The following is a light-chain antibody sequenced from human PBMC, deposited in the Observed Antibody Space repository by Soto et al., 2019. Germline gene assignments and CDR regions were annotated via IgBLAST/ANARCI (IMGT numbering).Light chain of an antibody. J-gene: IGKJ4*01. Sequence: EIVLTQSPATRSLSSAERATLSCRASQSVSSYLAWYQQKPGQAPRLLIYDASNRATGIPARFSGSGSGTDFTLTISSLEPEDFAVYYCQQRSNWPTFGGGTKVDIK. CDR2: DAS. V-gene: IGKV3-11*01. CDR3: QQRSNWPT. CDR1: QSVSSY.